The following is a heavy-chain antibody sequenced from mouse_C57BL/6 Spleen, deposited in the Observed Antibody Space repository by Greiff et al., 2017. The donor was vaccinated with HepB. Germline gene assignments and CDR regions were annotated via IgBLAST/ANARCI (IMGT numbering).Heavy chain of an antibody. CDR1: GYSFTDYN. J-gene: IGHJ4*01. D-gene: IGHD3-2*02. Sequence: EVQLQQSGPELVKPGASVKISCKASGYSFTDYNMNWVKQSNGKSLEWIGVINPNYGTTSYNQKFKGKATLTVDQYSSTAYMQLNSLTSEDSAVYYCARLRDSSGYDAMDYWGQGTSVTVSS. CDR3: ARLRDSSGYDAMDY. CDR2: INPNYGTT. V-gene: IGHV1-39*01.